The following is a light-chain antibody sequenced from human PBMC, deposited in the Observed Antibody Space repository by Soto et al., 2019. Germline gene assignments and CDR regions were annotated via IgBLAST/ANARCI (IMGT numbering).Light chain of an antibody. J-gene: IGLJ3*02. Sequence: QSALTQPPSASGSPGQSVTISCTGTSGDVGAFNYVSWYQQHPGKAPKVVIYEVNKRPSGVPDRFSGSKSGNTASLTVSGLQAEDEAYYYCSSYAGNNNKLCGGGTQLTVL. CDR1: SGDVGAFNY. CDR2: EVN. CDR3: SSYAGNNNKL. V-gene: IGLV2-8*01.